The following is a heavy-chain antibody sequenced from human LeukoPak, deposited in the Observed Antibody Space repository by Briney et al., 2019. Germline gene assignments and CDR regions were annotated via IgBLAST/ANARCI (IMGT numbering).Heavy chain of an antibody. D-gene: IGHD3-22*01. CDR3: ARGRNPHYYDSSGYYLDY. CDR2: INHSGST. Sequence: SETLSLTCAVYGGSFSGYYWSWIRQPPGKGLEWIGEINHSGSTNYNPSLKSRVTISVDTSKNQFSLKLSSVTAADTAVYYCARGRNPHYYDSSGYYLDYWGQGTLVTVSS. CDR1: GGSFSGYY. J-gene: IGHJ4*02. V-gene: IGHV4-34*01.